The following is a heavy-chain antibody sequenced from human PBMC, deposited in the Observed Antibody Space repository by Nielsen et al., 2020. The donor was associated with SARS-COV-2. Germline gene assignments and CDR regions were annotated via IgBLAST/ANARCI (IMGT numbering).Heavy chain of an antibody. CDR2: IYYSGSI. Sequence: SETLSLTCTVSGGSISSYYWSWIRQPPGKGLEWIGYIYYSGSINYNPSLKSRVTISVDTSKNQFSLKLSSVTAADTAVYYCARGDIVEVDYWGQGTLVTVSS. CDR1: GGSISSYY. J-gene: IGHJ4*02. D-gene: IGHD2-15*01. V-gene: IGHV4-59*01. CDR3: ARGDIVEVDY.